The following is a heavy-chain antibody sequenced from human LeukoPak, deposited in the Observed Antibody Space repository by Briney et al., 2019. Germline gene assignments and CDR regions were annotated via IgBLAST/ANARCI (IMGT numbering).Heavy chain of an antibody. CDR3: AKDIVVVTHGDY. CDR1: GFTFSSYA. J-gene: IGHJ4*02. V-gene: IGHV3-23*01. CDR2: ISGIGGST. D-gene: IGHD3-22*01. Sequence: GGSLRLSCAASGFTFSSYAMSWVRQAPGKGLEWVSSISGIGGSTYYADSVKGRFTISRDNAKNSLYLQMNRLRAEDTAVYYCAKDIVVVTHGDYWGQGTLVTVSS.